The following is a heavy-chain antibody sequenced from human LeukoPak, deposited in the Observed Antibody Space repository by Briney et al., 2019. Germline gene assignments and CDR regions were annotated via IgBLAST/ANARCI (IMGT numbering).Heavy chain of an antibody. CDR2: IKQDGSEK. J-gene: IGHJ4*02. CDR3: ARDTMITFGGVIGLDY. Sequence: GGSPRLSCAASGFTFSSYWMSWVRQAPGKGLEWVANIKQDGSEKYYVDSVKGRFTISRDNAKNSLYLQMNSLRAEDTAVYYCARDTMITFGGVIGLDYWGQGTLVTVSS. CDR1: GFTFSSYW. V-gene: IGHV3-7*01. D-gene: IGHD3-16*02.